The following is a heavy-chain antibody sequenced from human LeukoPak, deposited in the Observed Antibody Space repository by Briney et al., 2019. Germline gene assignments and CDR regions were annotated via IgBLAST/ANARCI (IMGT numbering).Heavy chain of an antibody. Sequence: SETLSLTCAVYGGSFSGYYWSWIRQPPGKGLEWIGEINHSGSTNYNPSLKSRVTISVDTSKNQFSLKLSSVTAADTAVYYCARGKVGQQLTRGLRRRGPFDYWGQGTLVTVSS. D-gene: IGHD6-13*01. CDR3: ARGKVGQQLTRGLRRRGPFDY. J-gene: IGHJ4*02. V-gene: IGHV4-34*01. CDR1: GGSFSGYY. CDR2: INHSGST.